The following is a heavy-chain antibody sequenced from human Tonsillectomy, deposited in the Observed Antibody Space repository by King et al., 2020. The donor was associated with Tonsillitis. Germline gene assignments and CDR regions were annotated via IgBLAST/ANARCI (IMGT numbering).Heavy chain of an antibody. J-gene: IGHJ6*02. CDR2: IRYDGASK. D-gene: IGHD1-26*01. CDR3: AKDGPGDYGMDV. Sequence: VQLVESGGGMVQPGGSLRLSCAASGFTFNNYGMHWVRQAPGKGLEWVTFIRYDGASKYYADSVKGRFTISRDNSKNTLYLQMNSLRAEDTAVYYCAKDGPGDYGMDVWGQGTTVTVSS. CDR1: GFTFNNYG. V-gene: IGHV3-30*02.